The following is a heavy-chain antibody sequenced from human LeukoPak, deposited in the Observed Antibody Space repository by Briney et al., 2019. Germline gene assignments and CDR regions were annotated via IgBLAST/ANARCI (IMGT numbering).Heavy chain of an antibody. V-gene: IGHV3-23*01. D-gene: IGHD5-18*01. Sequence: GGSLRLSCAASGFTFSSFAMMWFRQAPGKGLEWVSSISGNGNDIYYADSVKGRFTISRDNSKNTLYVQMNSLRAEDTAVYYCASRHPDKAGPWGQGTLVTVSS. CDR2: ISGNGNDI. CDR1: GFTFSSFA. CDR3: ASRHPDKAGP. J-gene: IGHJ4*02.